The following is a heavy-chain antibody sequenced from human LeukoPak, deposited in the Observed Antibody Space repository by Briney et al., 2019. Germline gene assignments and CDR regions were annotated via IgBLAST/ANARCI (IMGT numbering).Heavy chain of an antibody. CDR1: GGSFSGYY. V-gene: IGHV4-34*01. CDR2: INHSGST. CDR3: ARDGSTTAVGYWYFDL. D-gene: IGHD1-26*01. J-gene: IGHJ2*01. Sequence: SETLSLTCAVYGGSFSGYYWSWIRQPPGKGLEWIGEINHSGSTNYNPSLKSRVTISVDTSKNQFSLKLSSVTAADTAVYYCARDGSTTAVGYWYFDLWGRGTLVTVSS.